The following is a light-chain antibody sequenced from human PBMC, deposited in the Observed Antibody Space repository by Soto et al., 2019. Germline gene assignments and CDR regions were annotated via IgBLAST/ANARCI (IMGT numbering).Light chain of an antibody. Sequence: EIVMTQSQATLSVSPGERVTLSCRASQNILSNLAWYQQKPGQAPRLLIYGASTRATGIPARFSGSGSGTEFTLTISSLQSEDFAVYYCQQYNNWPITFGQGTRLEIK. CDR2: GAS. CDR1: QNILSN. V-gene: IGKV3-15*01. CDR3: QQYNNWPIT. J-gene: IGKJ5*01.